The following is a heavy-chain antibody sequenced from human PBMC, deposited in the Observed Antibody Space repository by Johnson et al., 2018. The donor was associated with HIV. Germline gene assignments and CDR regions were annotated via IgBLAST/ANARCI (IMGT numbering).Heavy chain of an antibody. J-gene: IGHJ3*02. D-gene: IGHD3-3*01. CDR1: RFTFSSYW. Sequence: VQLVESGGGLVQPGGSLRLSCAASRFTFSSYWMSWVRQAPGKGLEWVSGISWNSGSIGYVDSVKGRFTISRDNAKNSLYLQMSSLRAEDTAVYYCARGVAFSQHAFDIWGQGTMVTVSS. V-gene: IGHV3-48*04. CDR2: ISWNSGSI. CDR3: ARGVAFSQHAFDI.